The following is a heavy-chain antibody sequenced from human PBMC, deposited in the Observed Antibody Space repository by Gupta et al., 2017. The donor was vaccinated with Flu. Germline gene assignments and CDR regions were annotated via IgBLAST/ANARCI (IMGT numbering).Heavy chain of an antibody. CDR1: GYTFTTNG. V-gene: IGHV1-18*01. CDR3: ARGQWLESSDS. D-gene: IGHD6-19*01. Sequence: QVQLVQSGAEVKNPGASVRVSCKTSGYTFTTNGISWVRQAPGQGLEWMGWISTKNGNANYAQKFQGRVTMTTDTPTSTVYMELRSLRSDDTAVYYCARGQWLESSDSWGQGSLVTVSS. CDR2: ISTKNGNA. J-gene: IGHJ4*02.